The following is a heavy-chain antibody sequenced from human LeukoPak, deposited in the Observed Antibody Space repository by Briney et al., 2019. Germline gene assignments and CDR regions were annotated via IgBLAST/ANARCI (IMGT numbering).Heavy chain of an antibody. CDR1: GYTFINYG. V-gene: IGHV1-18*01. J-gene: IGHJ5*02. Sequence: ASVKVSCKASGYTFINYGITWVRQAPGQGLEWMGWISGYNGNTKNAQKLQGRVTMTTDTSTSTAYMELRSLRSDDTAVYYCARDGRHRYYYDSSGFYGSWFDPWGQGTLVTVSS. D-gene: IGHD3-22*01. CDR3: ARDGRHRYYYDSSGFYGSWFDP. CDR2: ISGYNGNT.